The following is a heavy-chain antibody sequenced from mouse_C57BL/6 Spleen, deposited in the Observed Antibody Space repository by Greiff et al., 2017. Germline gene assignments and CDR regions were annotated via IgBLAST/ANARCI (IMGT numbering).Heavy chain of an antibody. CDR2: INYDGSST. CDR1: GFTFSDYY. J-gene: IGHJ2*01. CDR3: ARAGYYEDFDY. Sequence: EVQRVESEGGLVQPGSSMKLSCTASGFTFSDYYLAWVRQVPEKGLEWVANINYDGSSTYYLDTLKSRFIISRDNAKNILYLQMSSLKSEDTATYYCARAGYYEDFDYWGQGTTLTVSS. D-gene: IGHD2-4*01. V-gene: IGHV5-16*01.